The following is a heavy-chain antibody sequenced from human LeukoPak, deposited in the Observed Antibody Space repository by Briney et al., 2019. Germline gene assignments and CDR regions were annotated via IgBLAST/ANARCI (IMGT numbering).Heavy chain of an antibody. CDR1: GYTFTGYY. D-gene: IGHD3-22*01. V-gene: IGHV1-2*02. J-gene: IGHJ4*02. Sequence: ASVKVSCKASGYTFTGYYMHWVRQAPRQGLEWMGWINPNSGGTNYAQKFQGRVTMTRDTSISTAYMELSRLRSDDTAVYYCARGDYYYDSSGYYFPSYWGQGTLVTVSS. CDR2: INPNSGGT. CDR3: ARGDYYYDSSGYYFPSY.